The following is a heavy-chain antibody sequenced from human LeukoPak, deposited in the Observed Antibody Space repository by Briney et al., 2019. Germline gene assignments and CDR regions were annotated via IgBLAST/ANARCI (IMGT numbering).Heavy chain of an antibody. CDR1: GFTVSSNY. CDR2: ISASGGAT. CDR3: AKDSRGGYSYGPTLDY. V-gene: IGHV3-23*01. Sequence: GGSLRLSCAASGFTVSSNYMSWVRQAPGKGLEWVSGISASGGATYYAGSVKGRFTISRDNSNNTLCLQMNSLRAEDTAIYYCAKDSRGGYSYGPTLDYWGQGALVTVSS. J-gene: IGHJ4*02. D-gene: IGHD5-18*01.